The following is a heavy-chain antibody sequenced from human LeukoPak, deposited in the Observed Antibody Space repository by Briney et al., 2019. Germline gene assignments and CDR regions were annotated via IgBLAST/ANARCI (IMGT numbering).Heavy chain of an antibody. CDR3: ARDQTGDPAAYFDF. D-gene: IGHD1-1*01. J-gene: IGHJ4*02. CDR2: INPDSGGT. CDR1: GYTFTGYH. V-gene: IGHV1-2*02. Sequence: ASVKVSCKASGYTFTGYHIHWVRQAPGQGLEWMGWINPDSGGTNFPQNFQGRVTMTRDTSISTAYMEISWLRSDDTAVYYCARDQTGDPAAYFDFWGQGTLVTVSS.